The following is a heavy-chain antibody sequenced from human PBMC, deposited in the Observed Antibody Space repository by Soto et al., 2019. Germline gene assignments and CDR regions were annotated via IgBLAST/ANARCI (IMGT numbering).Heavy chain of an antibody. J-gene: IGHJ4*02. CDR1: GFRFSSKA. D-gene: IGHD6-6*01. V-gene: IGHV3-23*01. CDR2: ISGSGSST. Sequence: EVQLLESGGGLVQPGGSLRLSCAASGFRFSSKAMSWVRQAPGKGLEWVLIISGSGSSTYYTDSLKGRFTISRDNSKNMVYLEMNYLRAEDTAVYYCAKENGFQFVNFGASGFDYWGQGSLVSVSS. CDR3: AKENGFQFVNFGASGFDY.